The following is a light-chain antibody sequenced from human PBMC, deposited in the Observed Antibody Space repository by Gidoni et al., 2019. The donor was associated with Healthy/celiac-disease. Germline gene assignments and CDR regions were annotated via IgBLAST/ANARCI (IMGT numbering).Light chain of an antibody. Sequence: QSVLSQPLSVSWDPGQRVTISCTGSRSNIGAGYDLHWYQQLPGTAPKLLIYGNSKRPSGVPDRCSGAKSGTSASLAITGLQAEDEADYYCQSYDSSLSGSEVFGTGTKVTVL. J-gene: IGLJ1*01. CDR2: GNS. V-gene: IGLV1-40*01. CDR1: RSNIGAGYD. CDR3: QSYDSSLSGSEV.